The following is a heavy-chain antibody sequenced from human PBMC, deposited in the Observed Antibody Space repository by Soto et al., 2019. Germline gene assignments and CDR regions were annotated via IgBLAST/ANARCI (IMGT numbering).Heavy chain of an antibody. V-gene: IGHV3-23*01. D-gene: IGHD6-19*01. CDR1: GFTFSSYA. Sequence: EVQLLESGGGLVQPGGSLRLSCAASGFTFSSYAMSWVRQAPGKGLEWGSAISGSGGSTHYAESVKSRFTISRDNSKNTLYLQMNSLRAEATAVYYCAKDPQVAQWLVLLWGQGTMVTVSS. CDR3: AKDPQVAQWLVLL. J-gene: IGHJ3*01. CDR2: ISGSGGST.